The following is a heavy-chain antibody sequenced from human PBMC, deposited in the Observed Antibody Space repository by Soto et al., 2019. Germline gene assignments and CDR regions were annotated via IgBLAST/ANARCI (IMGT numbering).Heavy chain of an antibody. Sequence: TGGSLRRSCAASGCGFSTFSINWGRQAPGKGLEWLSSMSSSGYYIYYAYSVKGRWTISRDNAKNSGCLRMDSLTEDDTALYFCARDSNKRQQGMDVWGHGTAVTVSS. CDR1: GCGFSTFS. CDR2: MSSSGYYI. CDR3: ARDSNKRQQGMDV. J-gene: IGHJ6*02. V-gene: IGHV3-21*01. D-gene: IGHD4-4*01.